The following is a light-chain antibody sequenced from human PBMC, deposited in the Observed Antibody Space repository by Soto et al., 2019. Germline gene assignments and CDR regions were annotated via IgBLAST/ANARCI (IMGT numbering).Light chain of an antibody. CDR1: QGISSY. V-gene: IGKV1-8*01. CDR3: QQYYSYPRT. Sequence: AIRMTQSPSSLSASTGDRVTITCRASQGISSYLAWYQQKPWKAPKLLIYAASTLQSGVPSRISGSGSGTDFTLTISCLQSEDFATYYCQQYYSYPRTFGQGTKVEIK. J-gene: IGKJ1*01. CDR2: AAS.